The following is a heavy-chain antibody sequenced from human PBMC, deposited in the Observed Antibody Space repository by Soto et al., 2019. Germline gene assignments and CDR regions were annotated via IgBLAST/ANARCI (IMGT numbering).Heavy chain of an antibody. CDR3: ARGPSYYSAY. CDR2: INTDGST. V-gene: IGHV3-53*01. CDR1: GFNFITNY. Sequence: PGGALRLSCSSSGFNFITNYMSGVRQAPGKGLEWVSVINTDGSTYYADSVKGRFTISKDNSKNTLYLQMNSLRADDTAVYYCARGPSYYSAYWGQGTLVTVSS. J-gene: IGHJ4*02.